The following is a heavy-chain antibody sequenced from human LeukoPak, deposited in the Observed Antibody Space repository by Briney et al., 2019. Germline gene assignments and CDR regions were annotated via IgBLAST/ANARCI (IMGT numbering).Heavy chain of an antibody. Sequence: ASVKVSCKASEYTFTSYDINWVRQATGQGLEWMGWLNPNSGNTGYAHKFQGRVTITRNTSINTAYVELSSLTSEDTAVYYCARMTVSGRDNWFDPWGQGTLVTVSS. J-gene: IGHJ5*02. D-gene: IGHD6-19*01. CDR1: EYTFTSYD. CDR2: LNPNSGNT. CDR3: ARMTVSGRDNWFDP. V-gene: IGHV1-8*03.